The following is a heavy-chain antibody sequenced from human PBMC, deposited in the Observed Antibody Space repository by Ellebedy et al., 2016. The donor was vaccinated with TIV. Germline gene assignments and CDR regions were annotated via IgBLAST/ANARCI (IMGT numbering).Heavy chain of an antibody. Sequence: AASVKVSCKASGYAFSTYEINWVRQATGQGLEWMGWINPNSGGTNYAQKFQGWVTMTRDTSISTAYMELSRLRSDDTAVYYCARDGGSYSDFDYWGQGTLVTVSS. CDR2: INPNSGGT. V-gene: IGHV1-2*04. J-gene: IGHJ4*02. D-gene: IGHD1-26*01. CDR1: GYAFSTYE. CDR3: ARDGGSYSDFDY.